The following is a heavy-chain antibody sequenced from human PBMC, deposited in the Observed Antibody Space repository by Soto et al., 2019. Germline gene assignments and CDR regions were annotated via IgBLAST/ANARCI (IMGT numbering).Heavy chain of an antibody. D-gene: IGHD5-12*01. CDR3: ARDRFPHGRDGYNYFDY. CDR1: GGSISSYY. Sequence: QVQLQESGPGLVKPSETLSLTCTVSGGSISSYYWSWIRQPPGKGLEWIGYIYYSGSTNYNPSLKSRVTISVDTSKNQFSLKLSSVTAADTAVYYCARDRFPHGRDGYNYFDYWGQGTLVTVSS. CDR2: IYYSGST. J-gene: IGHJ4*02. V-gene: IGHV4-59*01.